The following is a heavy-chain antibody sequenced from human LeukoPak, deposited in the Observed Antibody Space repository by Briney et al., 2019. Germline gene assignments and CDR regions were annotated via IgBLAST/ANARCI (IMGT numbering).Heavy chain of an antibody. Sequence: GGSLRLSCAASGFTFSSYAMSWVRQAPGKGLEWVSAISGSGGSTYYADFVKGRFTISRDNAKNSLYLQMNSLRAEDTAVYYCARSRYGYFPFDYWGQGTLVTVSS. D-gene: IGHD5-18*01. J-gene: IGHJ4*02. CDR2: ISGSGGST. CDR1: GFTFSSYA. V-gene: IGHV3-23*01. CDR3: ARSRYGYFPFDY.